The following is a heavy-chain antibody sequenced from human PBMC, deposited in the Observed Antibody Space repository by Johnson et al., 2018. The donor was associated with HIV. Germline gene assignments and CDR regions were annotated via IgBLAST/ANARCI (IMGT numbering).Heavy chain of an antibody. V-gene: IGHV3-7*01. Sequence: VQLVESGGGLVQPGGSLRLSCAASKFTFSNYWMSWVRQAPGKGLEWVANIKQDGSDKYSVDSVKGRFTISRDNAKNSLYLQMNSLRAEDTAVYYCARATMSYKVWLQLSAAFDIWGQGTMVTVSS. CDR2: IKQDGSDK. J-gene: IGHJ3*02. CDR3: ARATMSYKVWLQLSAAFDI. CDR1: KFTFSNYW. D-gene: IGHD5-24*01.